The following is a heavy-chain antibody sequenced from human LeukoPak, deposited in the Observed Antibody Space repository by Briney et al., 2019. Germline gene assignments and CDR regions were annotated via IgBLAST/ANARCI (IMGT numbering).Heavy chain of an antibody. D-gene: IGHD1-1*01. CDR3: AKDITPVLERHGDFDY. V-gene: IGHV3-9*01. Sequence: PGGSLRLSCAASGFTFDDYAMHWVRQAPGKGLEWVSGISWNSGSIGYADSVKGRFTISRDNAKNSLYLQMNSLRAEDTALYYCAKDITPVLERHGDFDYWGQGTLVTVSS. J-gene: IGHJ4*02. CDR1: GFTFDDYA. CDR2: ISWNSGSI.